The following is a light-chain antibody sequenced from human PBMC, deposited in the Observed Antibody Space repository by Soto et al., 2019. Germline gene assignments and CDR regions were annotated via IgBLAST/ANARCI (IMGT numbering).Light chain of an antibody. Sequence: TQSPSTLSASVGDRVTITCRASQSVSSIYLGWYQQKPGQAPRLLIYDASSRATGVPDRFSGSGSGTDFTLTISRLEPEDFAVYYCQQYDNSQWTFGQGTKVEIK. CDR3: QQYDNSQWT. V-gene: IGKV3-20*01. CDR1: QSVSSIY. J-gene: IGKJ1*01. CDR2: DAS.